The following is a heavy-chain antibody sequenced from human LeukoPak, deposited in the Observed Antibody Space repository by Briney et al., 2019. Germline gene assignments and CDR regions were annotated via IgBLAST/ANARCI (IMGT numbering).Heavy chain of an antibody. Sequence: GGSLRLSCEVSGFSFSSYGMHWVRQAPGKGLEWVAFIRNDGSQKSYGDSVKGRFTISRDNSKNTLYLQMGSLRFDDTAVYYCARNWFNSIPLQNWFDPWGQGTLVTVSS. V-gene: IGHV3-30*02. J-gene: IGHJ5*02. CDR3: ARNWFNSIPLQNWFDP. CDR2: IRNDGSQK. CDR1: GFSFSSYG. D-gene: IGHD3-9*01.